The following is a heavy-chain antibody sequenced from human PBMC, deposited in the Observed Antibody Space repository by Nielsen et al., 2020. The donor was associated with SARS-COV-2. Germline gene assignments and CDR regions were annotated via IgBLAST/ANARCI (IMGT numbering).Heavy chain of an antibody. J-gene: IGHJ5*02. CDR2: IHYSGST. CDR3: AGAIRWFDP. Sequence: SETLSLTCTVSGGSISSYYWSWIRQPPGKGLEWIGYIHYSGSTNYNPSLKSRVTISVDTSKNQFSLKLSSVTAADTAVYYCAGAIRWFDPWGQGTLVTVSS. CDR1: GGSISSYY. V-gene: IGHV4-59*01. D-gene: IGHD2-2*02.